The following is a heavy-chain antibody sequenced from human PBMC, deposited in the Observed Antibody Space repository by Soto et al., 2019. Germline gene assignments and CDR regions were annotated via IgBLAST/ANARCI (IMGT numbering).Heavy chain of an antibody. D-gene: IGHD2-8*01. J-gene: IGHJ5*02. CDR3: ARGGPYCTNGVCRPAPVWFDP. V-gene: IGHV4-34*01. Sequence: SETLSLTCAVYGGSFSGYYWSWIRQPPGKGLEWIGEINHSGSTNYNPSLKSRVTISVDTSKNQFSLKLGSVTAADTAVYYCARGGPYCTNGVCRPAPVWFDPWGQGTLVTVSS. CDR1: GGSFSGYY. CDR2: INHSGST.